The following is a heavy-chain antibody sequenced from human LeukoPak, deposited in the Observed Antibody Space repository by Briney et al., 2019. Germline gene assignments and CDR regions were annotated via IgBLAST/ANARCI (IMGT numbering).Heavy chain of an antibody. V-gene: IGHV3-48*03. D-gene: IGHD2-15*01. CDR3: VRGGYCSGGTCYPFNAFYI. CDR2: ISSGVSST. Sequence: PGGSLRLSCAASGFTFSSYEMNWVRQAPGKGLEWVSYISSGVSSTHYADSVKGRFTISRDNAKNSLYLQMNSLRAEDTAAYYCVRGGYCSGGTCYPFNAFYIWGQGTMVSVSS. J-gene: IGHJ3*02. CDR1: GFTFSSYE.